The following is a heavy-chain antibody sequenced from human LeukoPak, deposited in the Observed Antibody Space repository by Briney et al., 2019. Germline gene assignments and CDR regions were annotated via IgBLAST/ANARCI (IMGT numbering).Heavy chain of an antibody. J-gene: IGHJ4*02. V-gene: IGHV3-7*03. CDR3: ATSEGY. Sequence: GGSLRLSCAASGFTLNTHWMSWVRQAPGKGLEWVANIKQDGRDTYYADSVKGRFTISRDNAKNSLNLQMNSLRAEDTAMYYCATSEGYWGQGTLVTVSS. CDR2: IKQDGRDT. CDR1: GFTLNTHW.